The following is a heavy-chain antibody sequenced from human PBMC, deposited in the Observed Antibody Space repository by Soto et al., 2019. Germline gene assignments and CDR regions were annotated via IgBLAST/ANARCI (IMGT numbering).Heavy chain of an antibody. CDR2: ISNRGDT. Sequence: HPGGSLRLSCTASGFIVSDTYVNWVRQAPGKGLEWVSVISNRGDTHYADSVRGRFSLSRDISDNTLHLQMNNLRVEDTAVYYCAREPRYCRGGSCSITGDAYDIWGQRTTVTVSS. J-gene: IGHJ3*02. CDR1: GFIVSDTY. V-gene: IGHV3-66*01. CDR3: AREPRYCRGGSCSITGDAYDI. D-gene: IGHD2-15*01.